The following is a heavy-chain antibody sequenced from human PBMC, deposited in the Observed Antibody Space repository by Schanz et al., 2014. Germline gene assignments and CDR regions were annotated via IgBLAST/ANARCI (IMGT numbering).Heavy chain of an antibody. Sequence: QVQLVQSGAEVKKPGVSVKVSCKASGYTFTTYYIHWVRQAPGQGLEWMGKINPSSGTTRIAQNFQGRVTMTRDTSLKTAYMEMTDLKFEDAGLYYCAIHYGDRPLWGQGTLXAVSS. V-gene: IGHV1-46*01. J-gene: IGHJ4*02. CDR2: INPSSGTT. CDR3: AIHYGDRPL. CDR1: GYTFTTYY. D-gene: IGHD4-17*01.